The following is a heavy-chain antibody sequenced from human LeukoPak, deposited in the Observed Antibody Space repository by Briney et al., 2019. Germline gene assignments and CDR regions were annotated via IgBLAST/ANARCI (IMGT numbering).Heavy chain of an antibody. CDR2: ISGSGGST. J-gene: IGHJ5*02. CDR3: AGDIVVVPAAGFDP. CDR1: GFTFSSYA. Sequence: GGSLRLSCAASGFTFSSYAMSWVRQAPGKGLEWVSAISGSGGSTYYADSVKGRFTTSRDNSKNTLYLQMNSLRAEDTAVYYCAGDIVVVPAAGFDPWGQGTLVTVSS. V-gene: IGHV3-23*01. D-gene: IGHD2-2*01.